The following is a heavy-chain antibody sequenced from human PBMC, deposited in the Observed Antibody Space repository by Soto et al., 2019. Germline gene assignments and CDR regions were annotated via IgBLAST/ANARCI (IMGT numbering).Heavy chain of an antibody. J-gene: IGHJ4*02. D-gene: IGHD7-27*01. CDR3: ARGGVSRTGEDGLLDS. Sequence: EVQLVESGGGLVKPGGSLRLSCTASGFTFSNHNMNWVRQAPGKGLEWLSSISGSSGFVSYADSVKGRFTISRHNAKSSVFLQMNSLRVEDTAVYFCARGGVSRTGEDGLLDSWGQGTLVTFSS. CDR2: ISGSSGFV. V-gene: IGHV3-21*01. CDR1: GFTFSNHN.